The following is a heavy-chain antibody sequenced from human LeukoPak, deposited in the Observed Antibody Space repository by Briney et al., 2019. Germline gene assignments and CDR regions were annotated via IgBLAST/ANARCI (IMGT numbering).Heavy chain of an antibody. CDR3: ARDRNPTYNYDSSGYYYDAFDI. V-gene: IGHV3-7*04. Sequence: GSLRLSCAASGFTLSSYWMTWVRQAPGKGLEWVANIQEDGSEKNYVDSVKGRFTISRDNAQNSLSLQMNSLRAEDTAVYYCARDRNPTYNYDSSGYYYDAFDIWGQGTMVTVSS. CDR2: IQEDGSEK. J-gene: IGHJ3*02. CDR1: GFTLSSYW. D-gene: IGHD3-22*01.